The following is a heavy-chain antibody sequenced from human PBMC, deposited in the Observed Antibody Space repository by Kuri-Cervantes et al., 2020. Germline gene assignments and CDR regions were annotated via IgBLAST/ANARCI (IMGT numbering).Heavy chain of an antibody. CDR3: ARMRGSGSLCFDY. V-gene: IGHV3-9*01. CDR1: GFTFDDYA. D-gene: IGHD3-10*01. J-gene: IGHJ4*02. CDR2: ISWNSGSI. Sequence: SLKISCAASGFTFDDYAMHWVRQAPGKGLEWVSGISWNSGSIGYADSVKGRFTISKDTSKNQVVLTMTNMDPVDTATYYCARMRGSGSLCFDYWGQGTLVTVSS.